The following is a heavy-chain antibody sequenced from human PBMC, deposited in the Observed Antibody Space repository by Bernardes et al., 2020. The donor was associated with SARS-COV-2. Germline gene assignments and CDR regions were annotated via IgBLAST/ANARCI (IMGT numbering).Heavy chain of an antibody. J-gene: IGHJ3*02. D-gene: IGHD3-10*01. V-gene: IGHV3-11*01. Sequence: WGTLRLSCVASGFNFSDFYMSWIRQTPGRGLEWLSYISSSGTTVYDADSVKGRFTTSRDNAKNSLYLQMNSLRAEDTAVYYCARVDYYGEALNVFDIWGQGTMVSVSS. CDR2: ISSSGTTV. CDR3: ARVDYYGEALNVFDI. CDR1: GFNFSDFY.